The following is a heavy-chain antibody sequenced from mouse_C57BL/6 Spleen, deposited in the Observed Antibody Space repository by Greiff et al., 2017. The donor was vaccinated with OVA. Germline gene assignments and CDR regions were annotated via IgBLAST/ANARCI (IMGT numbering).Heavy chain of an antibody. D-gene: IGHD1-1*01. CDR2: IDPSDSYT. CDR3: ARRYYYGSSYDWYFDV. Sequence: QVQLQQPGTELVKPGASVKLSCKASGYTFTSYWMHWVKQRPGQGLEWIGEIDPSDSYTNYNQKFKGKSTLTVDKSSSTAYMQLSSLTSEDSAVYYCARRYYYGSSYDWYFDVWGTGTTVTVSS. V-gene: IGHV1-69*01. J-gene: IGHJ1*03. CDR1: GYTFTSYW.